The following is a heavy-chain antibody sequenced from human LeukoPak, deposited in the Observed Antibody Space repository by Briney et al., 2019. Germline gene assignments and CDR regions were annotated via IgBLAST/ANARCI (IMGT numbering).Heavy chain of an antibody. CDR1: GGSISSGNYY. Sequence: SQTLSLTCTVSGGSISSGNYYWSWIRQPPGKGLEWIGYIYYSGGTNYNPSLKSRVTISVDTSKNQFSLKLSSVTAADTAVYYCAGRYSSLFDYWGQGTLVTVSS. J-gene: IGHJ4*02. V-gene: IGHV4-61*01. CDR3: AGRYSSLFDY. CDR2: IYYSGGT. D-gene: IGHD6-6*01.